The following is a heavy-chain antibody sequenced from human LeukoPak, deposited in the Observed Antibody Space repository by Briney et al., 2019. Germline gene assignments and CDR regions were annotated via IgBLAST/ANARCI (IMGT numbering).Heavy chain of an antibody. CDR1: GYTFTTYY. D-gene: IGHD6-13*01. CDR2: INPSGGST. V-gene: IGHV1-46*01. CDR3: ARGSSWQQNPDY. J-gene: IGHJ4*02. Sequence: ASVKVSCKASGYTFTTYYMHWVRQAPGQGLEWMGIINPSGGSTSYTQKFQGRVTMTRDTSTTTVYMELSNLRSEDTAVYYCARGSSWQQNPDYWGQGTLVTVSS.